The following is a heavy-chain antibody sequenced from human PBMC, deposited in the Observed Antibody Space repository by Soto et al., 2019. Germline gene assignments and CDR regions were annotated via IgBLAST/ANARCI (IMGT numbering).Heavy chain of an antibody. CDR2: IYPGDSDT. Sequence: EVQLVQSGAEVKKPGESLKISCKGSGYSFTSYWIGWVRQMPGKGLEWMGIIYPGDSDTRYSPSFQGQVTISADKSISTAYLQWSSLKASDTAMYYCARSGPLNIVATITYGLFDYWGQGTLVTVSS. CDR1: GYSFTSYW. J-gene: IGHJ4*02. V-gene: IGHV5-51*01. D-gene: IGHD5-12*01. CDR3: ARSGPLNIVATITYGLFDY.